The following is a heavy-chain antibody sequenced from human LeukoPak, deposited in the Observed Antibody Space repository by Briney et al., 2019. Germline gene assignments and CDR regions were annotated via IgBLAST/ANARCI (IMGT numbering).Heavy chain of an antibody. CDR1: GFTFSTYA. J-gene: IGHJ4*02. Sequence: GGSLRLSCAASGFTFSTYAMSWVRQAPGKGLEWVSTISGSGGSTYYADSVKGRFTISRDNSKNTLYLQMNSLRAEDTAVYYCAKELTIFGVVTHFDYWGQGTLVTVSS. V-gene: IGHV3-23*01. CDR3: AKELTIFGVVTHFDY. CDR2: ISGSGGST. D-gene: IGHD3-3*01.